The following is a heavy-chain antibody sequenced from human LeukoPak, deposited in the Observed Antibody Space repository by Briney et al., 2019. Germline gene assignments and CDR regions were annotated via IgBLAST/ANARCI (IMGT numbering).Heavy chain of an antibody. CDR1: GFTVSSNS. D-gene: IGHD4/OR15-4a*01. CDR2: IYSGGNT. V-gene: IGHV3-53*01. J-gene: IGHJ4*02. Sequence: GGSLRLSCTVSGFTVSSNSMSWVRQAPRKGLEWVSFIYSGGNTHYSDSLKGRFTISRDNSKNTLYLQMNSLRVEDTAVYYCARRAGAYSHPYDYWGQGTLVTVSS. CDR3: ARRAGAYSHPYDY.